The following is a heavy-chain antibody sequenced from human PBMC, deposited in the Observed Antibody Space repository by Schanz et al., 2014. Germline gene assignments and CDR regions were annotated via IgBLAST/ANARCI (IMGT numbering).Heavy chain of an antibody. J-gene: IGHJ5*02. CDR3: ARPALWFGDNCFDP. CDR1: GFSFSRYS. CDR2: IGVDGTTT. V-gene: IGHV3-23*04. Sequence: EVQLVESGGGLVQPGGSLRLSCAASGFSFSRYSMNWVRQAPGKGLEWVSVIGVDGTTTYYADSVKGRFTISRDNSKNTLYLQMNSLRAEDTAVYYCARPALWFGDNCFDPWGQGTLVTVSS. D-gene: IGHD3-10*01.